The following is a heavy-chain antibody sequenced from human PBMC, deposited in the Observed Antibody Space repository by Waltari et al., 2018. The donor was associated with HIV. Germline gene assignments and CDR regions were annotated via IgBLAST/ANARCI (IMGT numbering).Heavy chain of an antibody. Sequence: QLQLQQWGAGLLTPSETLSLTCAVYGGSFSGYYWSWIRQPPGKGLEWIGEINNSGSINNNPSMKSRVTISIDTSKNQFYLKVSSVTAADTGVYYCTRGGSFGVGPIDWGQGTLVSVSS. CDR2: INNSGSI. D-gene: IGHD3-3*02. CDR3: TRGGSFGVGPID. J-gene: IGHJ4*02. V-gene: IGHV4-34*01. CDR1: GGSFSGYY.